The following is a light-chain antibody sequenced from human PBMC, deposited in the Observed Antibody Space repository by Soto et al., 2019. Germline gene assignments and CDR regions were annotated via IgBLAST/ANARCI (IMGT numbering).Light chain of an antibody. J-gene: IGKJ5*01. CDR3: QKLDTYPLT. CDR2: DAS. V-gene: IGKV1-5*01. Sequence: QMTQSPSTLSASVGDRVTITCRASQSISSWLAWYQQKPGKAPKLLIYDASTLQSGVPPRFSGSGSGTEFTLTISSLQPEDFASYYCQKLDTYPLTFGQGTRLEIK. CDR1: QSISSW.